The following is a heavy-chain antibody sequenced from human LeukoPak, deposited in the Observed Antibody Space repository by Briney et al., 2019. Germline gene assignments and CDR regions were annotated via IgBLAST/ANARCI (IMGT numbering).Heavy chain of an antibody. CDR1: GGTFSSYA. Sequence: SVKVSCKASGGTFSSYAWVRQAPGQGLEWMGGIIPMFGTAKYAQKFQGRVTITADESTSTADMELRNLISDDTAVYYCARDKYYDILTGYYRGGMDVWGQGTTVTVSS. CDR3: ARDKYYDILTGYYRGGMDV. V-gene: IGHV1-69*13. J-gene: IGHJ6*02. D-gene: IGHD3-9*01. CDR2: IIPMFGTA.